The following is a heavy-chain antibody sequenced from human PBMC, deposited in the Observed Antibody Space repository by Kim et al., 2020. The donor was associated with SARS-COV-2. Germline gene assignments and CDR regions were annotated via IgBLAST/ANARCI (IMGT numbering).Heavy chain of an antibody. CDR1: GDSVSSNSAA. V-gene: IGHV6-1*01. CDR3: ARAPGGGIVVVPNWFDP. D-gene: IGHD2-2*01. J-gene: IGHJ5*02. CDR2: TYYRSKWYN. Sequence: SQTLSLTCAISGDSVSSNSAAWNWIRQSPSRGLEWLGRTYYRSKWYNDYAVSVKSRITINPDTSKNQFSLQLNSVTPEDTAVYYCARAPGGGIVVVPNWFDPWGQGTLVTVSS.